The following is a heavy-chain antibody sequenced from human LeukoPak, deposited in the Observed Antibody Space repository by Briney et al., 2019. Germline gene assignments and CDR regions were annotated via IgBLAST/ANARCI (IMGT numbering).Heavy chain of an antibody. CDR1: GFTFSSFG. CDR3: ATDHGFHYGAYFDY. Sequence: SGGSLRLSCAASGFTFSSFGMHWVRQAPGKGLEWVAVISDDGSNKYSADSVKGRFTISRDNSKNTLYLQMNSLRAEDTAVYYCATDHGFHYGAYFDYWGQGTLVTVSS. CDR2: ISDDGSNK. J-gene: IGHJ4*02. D-gene: IGHD4-17*01. V-gene: IGHV3-30*03.